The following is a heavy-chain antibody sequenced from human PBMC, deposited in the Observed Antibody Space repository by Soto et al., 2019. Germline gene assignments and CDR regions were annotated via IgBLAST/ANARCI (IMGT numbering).Heavy chain of an antibody. J-gene: IGHJ4*02. CDR1: GFTFSSYG. D-gene: IGHD2-15*01. CDR2: IWYDGSNK. Sequence: GGSLRLSCAASGFTFSSYGMHWVRQAPGKGLEWVAVIWYDGSNKYYADSVKGRFTISRDNSKNTLYLQMNSLRAEDTAVYYCARGQGCGGKTEPDYWGQGTLVTVSS. CDR3: ARGQGCGGKTEPDY. V-gene: IGHV3-33*01.